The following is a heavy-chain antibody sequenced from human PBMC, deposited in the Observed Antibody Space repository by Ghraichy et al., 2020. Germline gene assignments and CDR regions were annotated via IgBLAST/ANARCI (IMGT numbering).Heavy chain of an antibody. D-gene: IGHD1-26*01. CDR1: GFAFTKCA. V-gene: IGHV3-23*01. Sequence: GESLNISCAASGFAFTKCAMSWVRQAPGKGLEWVSVISGSGESSYYSDSVKGRFTISRDNSKNTVFLQMNSLRVEDMAVYYCAHGRASDPLDDYFDHWGQGTLVTVSS. CDR3: AHGRASDPLDDYFDH. CDR2: ISGSGESS. J-gene: IGHJ4*02.